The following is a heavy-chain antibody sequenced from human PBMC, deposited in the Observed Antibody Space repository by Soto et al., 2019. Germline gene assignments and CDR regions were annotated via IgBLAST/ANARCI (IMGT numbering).Heavy chain of an antibody. CDR2: IYYSGST. Sequence: SETLSLTCTVSGGSISSGGYYWSWIRQHPGKGLEWIGYIYYSGSTYYNPSLKSRVTISVDTSKNQFSLRLNFVTAADTAVYYCVFFYDTGTHYRIFDYWAQGTPVTFST. D-gene: IGHD3-9*01. CDR3: VFFYDTGTHYRIFDY. CDR1: GGSISSGGYY. V-gene: IGHV4-31*03. J-gene: IGHJ4*02.